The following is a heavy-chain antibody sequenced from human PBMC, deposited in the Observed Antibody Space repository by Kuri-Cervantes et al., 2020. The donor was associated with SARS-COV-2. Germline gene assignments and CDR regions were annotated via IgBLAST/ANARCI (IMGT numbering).Heavy chain of an antibody. CDR2: IWYDGSNK. CDR3: ARLGHDYGDYEQDGGIS. D-gene: IGHD4-17*01. V-gene: IGHV3-33*01. Sequence: GGSLRLSCAVSGFTFSSYGMHWVRQAPGKGLEWVAVIWYDGSNKYYADSVKGRFTISRDNSKNTLYLQMNSLRVEDTAVYYCARLGHDYGDYEQDGGISRGQGTLVTVSS. J-gene: IGHJ4*02. CDR1: GFTFSSYG.